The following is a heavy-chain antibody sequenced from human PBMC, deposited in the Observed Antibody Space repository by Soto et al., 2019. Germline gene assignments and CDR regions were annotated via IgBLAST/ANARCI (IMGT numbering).Heavy chain of an antibody. Sequence: QLQLQESGPGLVKPSETLSLTCTVSGGSISSSSYYWGWIRQPPGKGLEWIGSIYYSGSTYYNPSPTSRATISVDTSKSQFSLTLPSVPAAATPVSFCARHPGYGLSSFDSWGQGTLVTVSS. CDR1: GGSISSSSYY. CDR3: ARHPGYGLSSFDS. V-gene: IGHV4-39*01. D-gene: IGHD5-18*01. J-gene: IGHJ4*02. CDR2: IYYSGST.